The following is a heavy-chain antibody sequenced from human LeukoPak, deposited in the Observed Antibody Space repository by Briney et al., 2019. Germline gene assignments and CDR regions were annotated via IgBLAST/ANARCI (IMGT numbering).Heavy chain of an antibody. V-gene: IGHV3-23*01. CDR1: GFTFSSYA. CDR2: IRGSGGTT. J-gene: IGHJ4*01. D-gene: IGHD5-18*01. Sequence: PGGSLRLSCAASGFTFSSYAMSWVRQAPGKGLEWVSAIRGSGGTTYYADSVKGRFTISRDNSKNTLFLQMNSLRAEDTAVYYCARIQGGYSYGFVDYWGHGTLVTVSS. CDR3: ARIQGGYSYGFVDY.